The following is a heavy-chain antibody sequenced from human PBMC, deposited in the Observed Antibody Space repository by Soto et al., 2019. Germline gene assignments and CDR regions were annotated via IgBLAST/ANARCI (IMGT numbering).Heavy chain of an antibody. Sequence: QVQLVESGGGLVMPGGSLRLSCAASGFTFSDYHMSWIRQPPGKGLEWISYITSSGGTMYYADSVKGRFTISRDNAKNSLYLQMNGLRAEDTAVYYCARDPLHHGSTFDYWGQGTLVTVSS. V-gene: IGHV3-11*01. J-gene: IGHJ4*02. CDR2: ITSSGGTM. CDR3: ARDPLHHGSTFDY. CDR1: GFTFSDYH. D-gene: IGHD3-10*01.